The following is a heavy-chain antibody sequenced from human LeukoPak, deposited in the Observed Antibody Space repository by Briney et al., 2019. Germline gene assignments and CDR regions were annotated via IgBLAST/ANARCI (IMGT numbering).Heavy chain of an antibody. CDR1: GGSFSGYY. Sequence: PSETLSLTCAVYGGSFSGYYWSWIRQPPGKGLEWIGEINHSGSTNYNPSLKSRVTISVDRSKNQFSLKLSSVTAADTAVYYCARAIGSSTSLDAFDIWGQGTMVTVSS. D-gene: IGHD2-2*01. V-gene: IGHV4-34*01. J-gene: IGHJ3*02. CDR3: ARAIGSSTSLDAFDI. CDR2: INHSGST.